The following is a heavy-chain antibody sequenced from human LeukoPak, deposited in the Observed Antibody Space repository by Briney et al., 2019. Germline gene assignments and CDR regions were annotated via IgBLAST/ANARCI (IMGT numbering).Heavy chain of an antibody. CDR3: ARLSRMVRGVTRFDY. Sequence: SETLSLTCAVYGGSFSGYYWSWIRQPPGKGLEWIGEINHSGSTNYNPSLKSRVTISVDTSKNQFSLKLSSVTAADTAVYYCARLSRMVRGVTRFDYWGQGTLVTVSS. V-gene: IGHV4-34*01. CDR2: INHSGST. J-gene: IGHJ4*02. CDR1: GGSFSGYY. D-gene: IGHD3-10*01.